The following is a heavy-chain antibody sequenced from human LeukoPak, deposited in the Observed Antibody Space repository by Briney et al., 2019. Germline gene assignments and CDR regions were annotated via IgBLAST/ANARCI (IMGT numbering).Heavy chain of an antibody. Sequence: GGSLRLSCAASGFTFSSYWMSWVRQAPGKGLEWVANIKQDGSEKCYVDSVKGRFTIPRDNAKNSLYLQMNSLRAEDTAVYYCARGRSRTAAAGTMEDYWGQGTLVTVSS. CDR1: GFTFSSYW. CDR3: ARGRSRTAAAGTMEDY. J-gene: IGHJ4*02. CDR2: IKQDGSEK. D-gene: IGHD6-13*01. V-gene: IGHV3-7*03.